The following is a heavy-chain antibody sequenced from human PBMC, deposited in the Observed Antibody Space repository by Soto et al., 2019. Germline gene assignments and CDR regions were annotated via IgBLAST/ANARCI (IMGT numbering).Heavy chain of an antibody. D-gene: IGHD4-17*01. CDR3: VGGPLKSDYGDYPLPLTFDY. CDR2: IYYSGST. CDR1: GGSISSGGYY. Sequence: QVQLQESGPGLVKPSQTLSLTCTVSGGSISSGGYYWSWIRQHPGKGLEWIGYIYYSGSTYYNPSLKSLVTISVDTSKNQFSLTLSSVTAADTAVYYCVGGPLKSDYGDYPLPLTFDYWGQGTLVTVSS. J-gene: IGHJ4*02. V-gene: IGHV4-31*01.